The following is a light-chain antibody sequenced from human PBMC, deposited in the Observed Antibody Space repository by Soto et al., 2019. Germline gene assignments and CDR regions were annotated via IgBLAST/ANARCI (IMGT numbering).Light chain of an antibody. CDR3: AAWDDSLNKVI. J-gene: IGLJ2*01. Sequence: HSVLTQPPSASGTPGQSVSISCSGSRSNIGTNPVNWYQQLPGTAPKLLFYTNTQRPSGVPDRFSASKSGTSASLAISGLQSEDEADYYCAAWDDSLNKVIFGGGTQRAVL. CDR1: RSNIGTNP. CDR2: TNT. V-gene: IGLV1-44*01.